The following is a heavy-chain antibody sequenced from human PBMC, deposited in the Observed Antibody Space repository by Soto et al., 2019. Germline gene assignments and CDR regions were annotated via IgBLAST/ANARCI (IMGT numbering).Heavy chain of an antibody. D-gene: IGHD6-13*01. Sequence: GGSLRLSCEASGFTFSGFDMHWVRQPTGKGLEWVSSIGTAGDTYYAVSVKGRFTISRDNAKNSLSLQMNSLRAGDMAVYFCAKSQEIGTHFFDSWGQGTLVTVSS. CDR3: AKSQEIGTHFFDS. V-gene: IGHV3-13*01. CDR2: IGTAGDT. CDR1: GFTFSGFD. J-gene: IGHJ4*02.